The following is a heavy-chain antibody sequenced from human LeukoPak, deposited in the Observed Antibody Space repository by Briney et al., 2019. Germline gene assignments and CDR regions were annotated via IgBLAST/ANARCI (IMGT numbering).Heavy chain of an antibody. D-gene: IGHD4-17*01. CDR2: ISAYNGNT. Sequence: ASVKVSCKASGYTFTSSGINWVRQAPGQGLEWMGWISAYNGNTEYAQKLKGRVTMTTDTSTSTAYMELRSLRSDDTAVYYCATYGDYSYYFDYWGQGTLVTVSS. CDR1: GYTFTSSG. J-gene: IGHJ4*02. CDR3: ATYGDYSYYFDY. V-gene: IGHV1-18*01.